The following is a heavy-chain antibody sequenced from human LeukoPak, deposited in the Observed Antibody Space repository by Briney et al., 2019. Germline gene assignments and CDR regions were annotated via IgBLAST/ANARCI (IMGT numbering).Heavy chain of an antibody. V-gene: IGHV3-21*01. CDR2: ITTSSSYT. D-gene: IGHD3-22*01. Sequence: GGSLRLSCEASGFSFSSYNMDWVRQTPGKGLEWISSITTSSSYTFYADSVKGRFTISRDNARNSLYLQMNSLTAEDTAVYYCARGSYDSSGYPRWYWGQGTLVTVSS. J-gene: IGHJ4*02. CDR3: ARGSYDSSGYPRWY. CDR1: GFSFSSYN.